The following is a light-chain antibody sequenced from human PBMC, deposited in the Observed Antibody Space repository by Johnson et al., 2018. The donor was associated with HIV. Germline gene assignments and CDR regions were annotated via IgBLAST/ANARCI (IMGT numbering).Light chain of an antibody. CDR1: SSNIGNNY. CDR2: ENN. Sequence: VLTQPPSVSAAPGQKVTISCSGSSSNIGNNYVSWYQQLPGTAPKLLIYENNKRPSGIPDRFSGSKSGTSATLGITGLQTGDEADYYCGTWDSSLRVGFFGTGTKVTVL. CDR3: GTWDSSLRVGF. J-gene: IGLJ1*01. V-gene: IGLV1-51*02.